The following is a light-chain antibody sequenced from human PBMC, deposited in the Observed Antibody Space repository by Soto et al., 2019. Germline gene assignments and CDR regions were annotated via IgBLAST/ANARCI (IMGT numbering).Light chain of an antibody. CDR1: QSIGNY. CDR2: ATS. CDR3: QQRSSWPFT. V-gene: IGKV3-11*01. Sequence: EVVLTQSPATLSLSPGEGATLSCRASQSIGNYLAWYQQKPGQAPRLLIYATSNRATGIPARFSGSGYGTDFTLTISSLEHEDFAVYYCQQRSSWPFTFGPGTKVDIK. J-gene: IGKJ3*01.